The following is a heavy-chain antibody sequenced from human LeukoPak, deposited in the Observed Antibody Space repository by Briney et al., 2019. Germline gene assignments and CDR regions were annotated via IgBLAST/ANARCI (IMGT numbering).Heavy chain of an antibody. CDR3: ARYPLASGGFDY. CDR2: INHSGST. J-gene: IGHJ4*02. Sequence: SETLSLTCAVYGGSFSGYYWSWIRQLPGKGLEWIGEINHSGSTNYNPSLKSRVTISVDTSKNQFSLKLSSVTAADTAVYYCARYPLASGGFDYWGQGTLVTVSS. CDR1: GGSFSGYY. V-gene: IGHV4-34*01.